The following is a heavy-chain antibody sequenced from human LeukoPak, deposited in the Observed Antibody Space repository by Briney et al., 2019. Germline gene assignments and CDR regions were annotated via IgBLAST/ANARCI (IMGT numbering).Heavy chain of an antibody. CDR1: GFTFSNFA. D-gene: IGHD3-3*01. Sequence: GGSLRLSCVAAGFTFSNFAMSWVRQAPGKGLEWVSAINGNGRNTYYADSVKGRFTISTDNSKNTLYLQMPCLKYEDTGVSCRAHAWSGINYFDYWGQGTLVTVSS. CDR3: AHAWSGINYFDY. V-gene: IGHV3-23*01. CDR2: INGNGRNT. J-gene: IGHJ4*02.